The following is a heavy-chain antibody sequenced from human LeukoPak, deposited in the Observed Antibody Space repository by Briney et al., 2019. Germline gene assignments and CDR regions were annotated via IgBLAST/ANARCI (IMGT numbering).Heavy chain of an antibody. V-gene: IGHV3-49*04. J-gene: IGHJ5*02. D-gene: IGHD1-14*01. CDR3: VRHYFGNNWFDP. CDR2: IRSRSHGATT. CDR1: GFTFGDYA. Sequence: GGSLRLSCAASGFTFGDYAINWVRQAPGKGLEWVGFIRSRSHGATTDYAASVRARFAISRDDSKNTAYLQMYSLETEDTGVYYCVRHYFGNNWFDPWGQGTLVTVSS.